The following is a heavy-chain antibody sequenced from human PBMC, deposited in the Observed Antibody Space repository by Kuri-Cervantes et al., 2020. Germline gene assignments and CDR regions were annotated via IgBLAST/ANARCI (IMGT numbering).Heavy chain of an antibody. CDR2: IKRETNGGTT. J-gene: IGHJ6*03. CDR3: TRSQLVAHYYYYYMDV. CDR1: GFTIRDAW. V-gene: IGHV3-15*01. D-gene: IGHD6-13*01. Sequence: GGSLRLSCVVSGFTIRDAWIHWVRQAPGKGLEWVGRIKRETNGGTTDFAAPVKGRFSISRDDSKNTLHLQMNSLKTEDTAVYYCTRSQLVAHYYYYYMDVWGKGTTVTVSS.